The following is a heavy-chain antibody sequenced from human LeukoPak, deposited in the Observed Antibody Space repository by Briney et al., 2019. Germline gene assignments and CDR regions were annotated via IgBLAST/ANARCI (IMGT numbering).Heavy chain of an antibody. V-gene: IGHV4-61*02. CDR1: GGSISSGSYY. CDR3: ARAGSYYYDSSGYYR. Sequence: SETLSLTCTVSGGSISSGSYYWSWIRQPVGKGLEWIGRIYTSGSTNYNPSLKSRVTISVDTSKNQFSLKLSSVTAADTAVYYCARAGSYYYDSSGYYRWGQGTLVTVSS. CDR2: IYTSGST. D-gene: IGHD3-22*01. J-gene: IGHJ5*02.